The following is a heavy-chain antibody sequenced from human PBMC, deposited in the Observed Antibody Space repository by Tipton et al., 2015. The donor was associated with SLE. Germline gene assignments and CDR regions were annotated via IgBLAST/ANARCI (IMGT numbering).Heavy chain of an antibody. J-gene: IGHJ3*01. CDR1: GDSHSSYY. D-gene: IGHD3-10*01. CDR3: ARDRPRGPFDV. V-gene: IGHV4-59*01. CDR2: ISNTGGT. Sequence: TLSLTCTVSGDSHSSYYWSWIRQSPGKGLEWIAYISNTGGTRNNPSLKSRVTISIDTSKRQISLNLRSVTAADTAVYYCARDRPRGPFDVWGQGTMVTVSS.